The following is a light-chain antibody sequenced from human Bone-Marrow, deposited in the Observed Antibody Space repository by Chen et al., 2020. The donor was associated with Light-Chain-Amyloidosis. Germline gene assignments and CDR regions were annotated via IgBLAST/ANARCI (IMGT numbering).Light chain of an antibody. V-gene: IGLV3-21*02. CDR2: DDS. Sequence: SYVLTQPSSVSVAPGQTATIACGGNNIGSTSVHWYQPTPGQAPLLVVYDDSDRPSGIPERLSGSNYGNTATLTISRVEAGDEADYYWQVWDRSSDRPVFGGGTKLTVL. CDR3: QVWDRSSDRPV. CDR1: NIGSTS. J-gene: IGLJ3*02.